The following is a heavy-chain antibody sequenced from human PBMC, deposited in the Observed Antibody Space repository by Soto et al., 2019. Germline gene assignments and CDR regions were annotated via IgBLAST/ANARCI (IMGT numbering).Heavy chain of an antibody. CDR3: ARGGGWELSPKPFDY. Sequence: SETLSLTCGVSGYSITSGFYWGWIRQPPGKGLEWIGETNHSGSTNYNPSLKSRVTISVDTSKNQFSLKLSSVTAADTAVYYCARGGGWELSPKPFDYWGQGTLVTVSS. CDR2: TNHSGST. D-gene: IGHD1-26*01. CDR1: GYSITSGFY. V-gene: IGHV4-34*01. J-gene: IGHJ4*02.